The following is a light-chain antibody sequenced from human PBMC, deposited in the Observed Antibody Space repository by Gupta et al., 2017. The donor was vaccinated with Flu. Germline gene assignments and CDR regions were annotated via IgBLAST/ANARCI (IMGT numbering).Light chain of an antibody. CDR2: GAS. CDR1: QNVSSN. J-gene: IGKJ1*01. V-gene: IGKV3-15*01. CDR3: QQYSNWPPLT. Sequence: ILMTQSPAILSVSPGERATLSCRASQNVSSNLAWYQQKFGQPPRLLIFGASTRATGIPARFISSGSGTNFSLTIISRQSEDVAVYYCQQYSNWPPLTFGQGTKVEIK.